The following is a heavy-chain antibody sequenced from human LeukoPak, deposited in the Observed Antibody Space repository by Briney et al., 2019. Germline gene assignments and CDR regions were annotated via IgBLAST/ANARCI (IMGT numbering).Heavy chain of an antibody. CDR2: IHSSSGSI. J-gene: IGHJ3*02. CDR3: ARDLAWDAFDI. CDR1: GCNFANYN. V-gene: IGHV3-21*01. Sequence: GGSLRLSCAASGCNFANYNMNWVRQAPGQGLEWVSSIHSSSGSIYYAHSLKGRFTISRDNAKNSLYLQMNSLRAEDTAVYYCARDLAWDAFDIWGQGTTVTVSS.